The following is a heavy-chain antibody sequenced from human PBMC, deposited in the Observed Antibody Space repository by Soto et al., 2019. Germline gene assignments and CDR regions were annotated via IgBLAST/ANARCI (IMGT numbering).Heavy chain of an antibody. CDR3: LHGTPVTTGGDY. J-gene: IGHJ4*02. Sequence: QITLKESGPTLVKPTQTLTLTCTFSGFSLSTTGVGVGWIRQPPGKALDWLALIYWDDDKRYSPSLKSRLTIPKDTSKNQGVRTMPNMDPIDTATYSCLHGTPVTTGGDYWGQGTLVTVSS. CDR1: GFSLSTTGVG. D-gene: IGHD4-17*01. V-gene: IGHV2-5*02. CDR2: IYWDDDK.